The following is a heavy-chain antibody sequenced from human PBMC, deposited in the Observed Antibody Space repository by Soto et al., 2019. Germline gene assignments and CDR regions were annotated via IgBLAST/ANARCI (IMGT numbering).Heavy chain of an antibody. CDR3: ARRPMGAYGVHDVFNI. Sequence: QLQLQESGPGLVKPSETLSLTCTVSGGSVSSSAYYWGWIRQPPGKGLEWIGTIYYSGSTYYNPSLKSRVTISVDASKNQFSLRLSTVTAADTAVYYCARRPMGAYGVHDVFNIWGQGTMVTVSS. CDR2: IYYSGST. J-gene: IGHJ3*02. D-gene: IGHD4-17*01. V-gene: IGHV4-39*01. CDR1: GGSVSSSAYY.